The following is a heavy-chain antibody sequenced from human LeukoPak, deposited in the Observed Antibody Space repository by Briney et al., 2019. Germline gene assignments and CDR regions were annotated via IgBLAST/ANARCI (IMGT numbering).Heavy chain of an antibody. CDR2: ISWNSGDI. J-gene: IGHJ4*02. D-gene: IGHD1-26*01. CDR1: GFTFDDYA. V-gene: IGHV3-9*01. Sequence: GRSLRLSCAASGFTFDDYAMHWVRQAPGKGLEWVSGISWNSGDIGYADSVKGRFTISRDNAKSSVYLQLNSLRAEDTAVYYCARGRSNFRYWGQGTLVTVSS. CDR3: ARGRSNFRY.